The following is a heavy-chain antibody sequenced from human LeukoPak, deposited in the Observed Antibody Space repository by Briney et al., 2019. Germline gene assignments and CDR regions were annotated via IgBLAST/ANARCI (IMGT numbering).Heavy chain of an antibody. CDR1: GGTFSSYA. CDR3: ARLRDGGNRRGYYFDY. V-gene: IGHV1-46*01. Sequence: WASVKVSCKASGGTFSSYAISWVRQAPGQGLEWMGIINPSGGSTSYAQKFQGRVTMTRDTSTSTVYMELSSLRSEDTAVYYCARLRDGGNRRGYYFDYWGQGTLVTVSS. CDR2: INPSGGST. D-gene: IGHD2-15*01. J-gene: IGHJ4*02.